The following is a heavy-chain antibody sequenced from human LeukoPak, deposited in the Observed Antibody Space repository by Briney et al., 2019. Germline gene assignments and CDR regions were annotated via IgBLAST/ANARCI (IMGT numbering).Heavy chain of an antibody. CDR1: GGSTINGDYY. CDR2: IYDDGST. D-gene: IGHD1-14*01. V-gene: IGHV4-30-4*01. Sequence: PSETLSLTCTLSGGSTINGDYYWSWIRQPPGKGLEWIGYIYDDGSTYYNPSLKSRVTISIDTSKNQFSLNLRSVTAAGTAVYYCARLTGSGEVFDSWGQGTLVTVSS. CDR3: ARLTGSGEVFDS. J-gene: IGHJ4*02.